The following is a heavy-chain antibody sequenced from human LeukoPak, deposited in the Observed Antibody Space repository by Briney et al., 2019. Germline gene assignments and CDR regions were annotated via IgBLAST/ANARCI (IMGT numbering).Heavy chain of an antibody. J-gene: IGHJ6*02. V-gene: IGHV3-11*04. CDR3: ARDLWGSSWYRDYYYGMDV. CDR2: ISSSGSTI. D-gene: IGHD6-13*01. CDR1: GFTFSDYY. Sequence: GGSLRLSCAASGFTFSDYYMSWIRQAPGKGLEWVSYISSSGSTIYYADSVKGRFTISRDNAKNSLYLQMNSPRAEDTAVYYCARDLWGSSWYRDYYYGMDVWGQGTTVTVSS.